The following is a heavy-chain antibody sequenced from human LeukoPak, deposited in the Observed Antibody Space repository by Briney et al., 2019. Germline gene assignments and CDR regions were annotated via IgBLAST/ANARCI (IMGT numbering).Heavy chain of an antibody. CDR2: ISYDGSNK. D-gene: IGHD4-17*01. V-gene: IGHV3-30-3*01. Sequence: GRSLRLSCAASGFTFSSYAMHWVRQAPGKGLEWVAAISYDGSNKYYADSVKGRFTISRDNSKNTLYLQMNSLRAEDTAVYYCARDYGADAFDIWGQGTMVTVSS. CDR1: GFTFSSYA. J-gene: IGHJ3*02. CDR3: ARDYGADAFDI.